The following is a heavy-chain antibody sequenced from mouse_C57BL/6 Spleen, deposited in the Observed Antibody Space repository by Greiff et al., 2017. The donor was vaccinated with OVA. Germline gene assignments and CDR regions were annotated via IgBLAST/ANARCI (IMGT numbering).Heavy chain of an antibody. CDR3: ARGEEWAWFAY. V-gene: IGHV3-1*01. Sequence: EVKLVESGPGMVKPSQSLSLTCTVTGYSITSGYDWHWIRHFPGNKLEWMGYISYSGSTNYNPSLKSRISITHDTSKNHFFLKLNSVTTEDTATYYCARGEEWAWFAYWGQGTLVTVSA. J-gene: IGHJ3*01. CDR2: ISYSGST. CDR1: GYSITSGYD.